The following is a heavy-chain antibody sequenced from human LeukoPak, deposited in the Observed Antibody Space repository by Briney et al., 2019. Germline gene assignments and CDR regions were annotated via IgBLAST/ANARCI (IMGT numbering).Heavy chain of an antibody. CDR1: GFTFSDYY. CDR2: ISSSGSTI. Sequence: GGSLRLSRAASGFTFSDYYMSWIRQAPGKGLEWVPYISSSGSTIYYADSVKGRFTISRDNAKNSLYLQMNSLRAEDTAVYYCARESDYRAFDIWGQGTMVTVSS. CDR3: ARESDYRAFDI. D-gene: IGHD4-17*01. V-gene: IGHV3-11*01. J-gene: IGHJ3*02.